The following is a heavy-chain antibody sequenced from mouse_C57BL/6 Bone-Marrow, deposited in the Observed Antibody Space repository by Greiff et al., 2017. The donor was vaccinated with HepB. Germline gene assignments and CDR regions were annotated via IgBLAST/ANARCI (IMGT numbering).Heavy chain of an antibody. Sequence: EVKLEESGPGLAKPSQTLSLTCSVTGYSITSDYWNWIRKFPGNKLEYMGYISYSGSTYYNPSLKSRISITRDTSKNQYYLQLNSVTTEDTATYYCARYDYGSRETHWYFDVWGTGTTVTVSS. D-gene: IGHD1-1*01. J-gene: IGHJ1*03. CDR2: ISYSGST. CDR1: GYSITSDY. CDR3: ARYDYGSRETHWYFDV. V-gene: IGHV3-8*01.